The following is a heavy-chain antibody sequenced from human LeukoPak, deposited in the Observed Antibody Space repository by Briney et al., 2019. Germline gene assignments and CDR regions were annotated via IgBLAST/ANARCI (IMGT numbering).Heavy chain of an antibody. CDR1: GFTFSSSD. Sequence: PGGSLRLSCAASGFTFSSSDMHWVRQAPGKGLEWVAFIRYDGSNKYYADSVKGRFTISRDNSKNTLYLQMNSLRAEDTAVYYCAKEEDGAMIATGWYMDVWGKGTTVTISS. J-gene: IGHJ6*03. V-gene: IGHV3-30*02. D-gene: IGHD3-22*01. CDR2: IRYDGSNK. CDR3: AKEEDGAMIATGWYMDV.